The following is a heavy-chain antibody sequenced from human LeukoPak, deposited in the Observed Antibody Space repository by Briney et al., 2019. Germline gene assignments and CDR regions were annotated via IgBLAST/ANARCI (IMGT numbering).Heavy chain of an antibody. CDR1: GGSFSGYY. CDR2: IYHSGST. CDR3: ARDPTYSSGWYSYFDY. D-gene: IGHD6-19*01. V-gene: IGHV4-34*01. J-gene: IGHJ4*02. Sequence: PSETLSLTCAVYGGSFSGYYWSWIRQPPGKGLEWIGSIYHSGSTYYNPSLKSRVTISVDTSKNQFSLKLSSVTAADTAVYYCARDPTYSSGWYSYFDYWGQGTLVTVSS.